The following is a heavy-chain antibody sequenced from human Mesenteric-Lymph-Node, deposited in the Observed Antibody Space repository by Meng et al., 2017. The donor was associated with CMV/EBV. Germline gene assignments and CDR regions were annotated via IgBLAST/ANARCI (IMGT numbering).Heavy chain of an antibody. D-gene: IGHD6-19*01. CDR3: AREAVAGLLEDYYYYGMDV. CDR1: GFTFSSYW. J-gene: IGHJ6*02. V-gene: IGHV3-7*01. Sequence: GESLKISCAASGFTFSSYWMSWVRQAPGKGLEWVANIKQDGSEKYYVDSVKGRFTISRDNAKNSLYLQMNSLRAEDTAVYYCAREAVAGLLEDYYYYGMDVWGQGTTVTVSS. CDR2: IKQDGSEK.